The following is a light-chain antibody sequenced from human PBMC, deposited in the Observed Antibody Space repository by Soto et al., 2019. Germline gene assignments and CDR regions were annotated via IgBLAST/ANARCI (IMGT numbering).Light chain of an antibody. CDR3: QQYTGPPTT. J-gene: IGKJ5*01. V-gene: IGKV3-20*01. CDR2: GAS. Sequence: EIILTQSPDTLSLSPGERATLSCRASQTVSSNYLAWCQQRPGQATRLLIYGASTRPAGIPDRFSGSGSGTDFTLTITRLEPEDSAVYFCQQYTGPPTTFGQGTRLEIK. CDR1: QTVSSNY.